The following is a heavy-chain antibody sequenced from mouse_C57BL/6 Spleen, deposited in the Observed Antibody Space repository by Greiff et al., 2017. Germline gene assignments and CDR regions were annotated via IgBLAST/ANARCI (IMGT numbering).Heavy chain of an antibody. CDR2: ISPGSGST. V-gene: IGHV1-9*01. CDR3: ARPGFTTVVATDWYFDV. CDR1: GYTFTGYW. J-gene: IGHJ1*03. D-gene: IGHD1-1*01. Sequence: VQLQQSGAELMKPGASVKLSCKATGYTFTGYWIEWVKQRPGHGLEWIGEISPGSGSTNYNEKFKGKATFTADTSSNTAYMQLSSLTTEDSAIYYCARPGFTTVVATDWYFDVWGTGTTVTVSS.